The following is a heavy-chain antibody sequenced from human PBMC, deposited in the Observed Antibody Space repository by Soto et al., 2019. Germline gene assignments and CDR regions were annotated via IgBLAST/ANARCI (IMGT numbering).Heavy chain of an antibody. V-gene: IGHV3-23*01. D-gene: IGHD2-8*01. Sequence: EVQLLESGGGLVQPGGSLRLSCAASGFTFSSYAMSWVRQAPGKGLEWVSAISGSGGSTYYADSVKGRFTISRDNSKNTLYLQMNSLKTEDTAVYFCARLMGTSFDLWGQGTLVTVSS. J-gene: IGHJ4*02. CDR2: ISGSGGST. CDR1: GFTFSSYA. CDR3: ARLMGTSFDL.